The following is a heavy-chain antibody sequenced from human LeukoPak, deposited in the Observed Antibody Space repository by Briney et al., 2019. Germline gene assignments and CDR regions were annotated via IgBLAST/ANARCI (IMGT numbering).Heavy chain of an antibody. CDR1: GGSISSSNW. CDR3: ARDPGVGWFDP. V-gene: IGHV4-4*02. Sequence: SETLSLTCAVSGGSISSSNWWSWVRQPPGKGLEWIGEIYHSGSTNYNPSLKSRVTISVDTSKNHFSLKLSSVTAADTAVYYCARDPGVGWFDPWGQGTLVTVSS. J-gene: IGHJ5*02. CDR2: IYHSGST.